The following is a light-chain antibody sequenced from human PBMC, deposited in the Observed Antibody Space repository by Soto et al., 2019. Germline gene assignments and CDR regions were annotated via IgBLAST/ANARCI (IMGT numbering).Light chain of an antibody. CDR2: GAS. CDR1: QNVFSN. Sequence: IVLTQSPATLSVSPGERSSLSFGASQNVFSNLAWYQQKPGQAPRLLIYGASTRATGVPARFSGSGSGTEFTLTISSLQSEDVAVYWCQQYNNWPLTFGPGTRLEIK. CDR3: QQYNNWPLT. J-gene: IGKJ5*01. V-gene: IGKV3D-15*01.